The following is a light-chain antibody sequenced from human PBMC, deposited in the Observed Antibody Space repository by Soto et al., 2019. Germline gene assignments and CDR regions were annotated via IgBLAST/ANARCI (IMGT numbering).Light chain of an antibody. Sequence: QSALTQPASVSGSPGQSITISCTGTSSDVGTYNYVSWYQQHPGKAPKLMIYEVSNRPSGVSNRFSGSKSGNTASLTISGLQAEDEADYYCSSYTGETIGVFGGGTKLTVL. J-gene: IGLJ3*02. V-gene: IGLV2-14*01. CDR2: EVS. CDR3: SSYTGETIGV. CDR1: SSDVGTYNY.